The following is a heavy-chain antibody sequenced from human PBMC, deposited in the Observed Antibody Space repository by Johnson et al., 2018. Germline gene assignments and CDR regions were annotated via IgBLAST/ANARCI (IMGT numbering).Heavy chain of an antibody. D-gene: IGHD2-2*02. J-gene: IGHJ1*01. CDR3: ARGCSYTSCYRTAYFQH. Sequence: VQLVQSGGGLVQPGGSLRLSCAASGFTFDGFSLNWVRQAPGKGLEWVTHISSSGTTTYYADSVRGRFTSSRDNAKNSLYLPVNSLRDADTAVYYCARGCSYTSCYRTAYFQHWGQCTRVTVSS. CDR1: GFTFDGFS. V-gene: IGHV3-48*02. CDR2: ISSSGTTT.